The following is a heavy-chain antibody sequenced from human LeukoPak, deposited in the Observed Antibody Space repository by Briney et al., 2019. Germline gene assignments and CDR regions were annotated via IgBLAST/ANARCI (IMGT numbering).Heavy chain of an antibody. CDR2: FDPEDGET. V-gene: IGHV1-24*01. J-gene: IGHJ3*02. D-gene: IGHD5-18*01. CDR1: GYTLTELS. CDR3: AIRTADSYGFDAFDI. Sequence: GASVKVSCKVSGYTLTELSMHWVRQAPGTGLEWMGGFDPEDGETIYAQKFQGRVTMTEDTSTDTAYMELSSLRSEDTAVYYCAIRTADSYGFDAFDIWGQGTMVTVSS.